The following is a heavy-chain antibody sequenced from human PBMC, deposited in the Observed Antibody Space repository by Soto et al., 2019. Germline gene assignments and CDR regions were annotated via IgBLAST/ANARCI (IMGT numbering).Heavy chain of an antibody. J-gene: IGHJ6*03. CDR3: ARAQSLWFGEREPPLFYMDV. Sequence: QVQLVQSGAEVKKPGASVKVSCKASGYTFTSYGISWVRQAPGQGLEWMGWISAYNGNTNYAQKLQGRVTMTTDTSTSTAYMELRSLRSDDTAVYYCARAQSLWFGEREPPLFYMDVWGKGTTVTVSS. V-gene: IGHV1-18*01. CDR2: ISAYNGNT. D-gene: IGHD3-10*01. CDR1: GYTFTSYG.